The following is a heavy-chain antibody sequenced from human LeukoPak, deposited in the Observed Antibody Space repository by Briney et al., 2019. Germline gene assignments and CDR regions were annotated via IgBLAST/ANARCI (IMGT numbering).Heavy chain of an antibody. V-gene: IGHV1-69*13. CDR3: AALWSNYYYYGMDV. CDR1: GGTFSSYA. J-gene: IGHJ6*02. D-gene: IGHD3-10*01. Sequence: PSVKVSCKASGGTFSSYAISWVRQAPGQGLEWMGGIIPIFGTANYAQKFQGRVTITADESTSTAYMELSSPRSEDTAVYYCAALWSNYYYYGMDVWGQGTTVTVSS. CDR2: IIPIFGTA.